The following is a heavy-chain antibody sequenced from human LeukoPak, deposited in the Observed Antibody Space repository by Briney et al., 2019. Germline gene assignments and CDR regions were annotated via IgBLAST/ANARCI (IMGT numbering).Heavy chain of an antibody. CDR3: ARDSSSSYYYYYGMDV. J-gene: IGHJ6*02. CDR2: IYYSGNTGT. Sequence: SETLSLTCTVSGGSISSYWWSWIRQPPGKGLEWIGYIYYSGNTGTDYNPSLKSRVTISVDTSKNQFSLKLSSVTAADTAVYYCARDSSSSYYYYYGMDVWGQGTTVTVSS. V-gene: IGHV4-59*12. CDR1: GGSISSYW. D-gene: IGHD6-6*01.